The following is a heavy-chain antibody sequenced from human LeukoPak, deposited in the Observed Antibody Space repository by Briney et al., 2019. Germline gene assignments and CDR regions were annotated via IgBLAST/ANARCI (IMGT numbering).Heavy chain of an antibody. V-gene: IGHV3-30*04. Sequence: PGGSLRLSCAASGFTFGSYAMHWVRQAPGKGLEWVAVVSYDGTETKYADSVKGRLNLSRDNSKNTVYLQMNSLTFEDTAVYYCARSARGVIFDVWGKGTTVIVSS. J-gene: IGHJ6*04. CDR1: GFTFGSYA. CDR3: ARSARGVIFDV. CDR2: VSYDGTET. D-gene: IGHD3-10*01.